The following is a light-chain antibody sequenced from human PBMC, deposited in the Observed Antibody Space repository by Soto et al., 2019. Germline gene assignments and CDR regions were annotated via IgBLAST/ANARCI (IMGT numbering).Light chain of an antibody. CDR1: QSISSW. Sequence: DIQMTQSPSTLSASVGDRVTITCRASQSISSWLAWYQQKPGKAPKLLIYKASSLESGVPSRFRGSGSGTEFTLPINSLQPDDFATYYCQQDNSYTGTFGQGTKLEIK. V-gene: IGKV1-5*03. CDR2: KAS. CDR3: QQDNSYTGT. J-gene: IGKJ2*02.